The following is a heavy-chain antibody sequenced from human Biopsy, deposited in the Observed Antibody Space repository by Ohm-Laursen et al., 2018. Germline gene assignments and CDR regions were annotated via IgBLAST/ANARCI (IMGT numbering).Heavy chain of an antibody. V-gene: IGHV1-2*02. CDR3: TRGGYYYDSLAYYYWFDP. CDR2: INAKTGDT. Sequence: SSVKVSCKASAYSFGDHRIHWVRQAPGQGLEWMGWINAKTGDTNYAQKFQGRVTMTRDTSISTAYVDLSSLRSDDTAVYYCTRGGYYYDSLAYYYWFDPWGQGTLVTVSS. D-gene: IGHD3-22*01. J-gene: IGHJ5*02. CDR1: AYSFGDHR.